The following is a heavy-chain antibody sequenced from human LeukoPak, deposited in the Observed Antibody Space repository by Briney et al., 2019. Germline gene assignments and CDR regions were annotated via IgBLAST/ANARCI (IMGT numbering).Heavy chain of an antibody. CDR3: ARDRGPVGALDY. CDR1: GYTFTSYG. Sequence: ASVKVSCKASGYTFTSYGISWVRQAPGEGLEWMGWISAYNGNTNYAQKLQGRVTMATDTSTSTAYMELRSLRSDDTAVYYCARDRGPVGALDYWGQGTLVTVSS. V-gene: IGHV1-18*01. J-gene: IGHJ4*02. D-gene: IGHD1-26*01. CDR2: ISAYNGNT.